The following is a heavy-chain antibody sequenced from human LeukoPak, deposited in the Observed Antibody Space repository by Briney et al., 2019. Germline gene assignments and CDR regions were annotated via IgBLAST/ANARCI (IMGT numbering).Heavy chain of an antibody. CDR2: ISAYNGNT. CDR1: GYTFTSYG. V-gene: IGHV1-18*01. CDR3: ARGSRVQQLPYFDY. J-gene: IGHJ4*02. Sequence: ASVKVSCKASGYTFTSYGISWVRQAPGQGLEWMGWISAYNGNTNYAQKLQGRVTMTTDTSTGTAYMELRSLRSDDTAVYYCARGSRVQQLPYFDYWGQGTLVTVSS. D-gene: IGHD6-13*01.